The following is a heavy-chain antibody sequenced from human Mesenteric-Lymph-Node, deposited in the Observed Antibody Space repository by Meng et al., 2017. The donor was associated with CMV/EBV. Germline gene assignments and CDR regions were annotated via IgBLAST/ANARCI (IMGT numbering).Heavy chain of an antibody. CDR3: ARLNVVAVRGVITRSLDY. V-gene: IGHV1-18*01. J-gene: IGHJ4*02. Sequence: FASYGVSWVRQAPGQGLEWMGWISAYNGVTNYAQKLQGRVTMTTDTSTNTAYMELRSLRSDDTAVYYCARLNVVAVRGVITRSLDYWGQGTLVTVSS. CDR2: ISAYNGVT. D-gene: IGHD3-10*01. CDR1: FASYG.